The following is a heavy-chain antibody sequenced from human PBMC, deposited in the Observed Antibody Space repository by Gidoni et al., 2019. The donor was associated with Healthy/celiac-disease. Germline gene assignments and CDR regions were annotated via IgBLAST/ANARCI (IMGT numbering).Heavy chain of an antibody. CDR3: ARDFWSGYYYYYYMDV. CDR2: IWYDGSNK. V-gene: IGHV3-33*01. D-gene: IGHD3-3*01. J-gene: IGHJ6*03. Sequence: QVQLVESGGGVVQHGRSLRLSCAASGFTFSSYGMHWVRQAPGKGLEWVAVIWYDGSNKYYADSVKGRFTISRDNSKNTLYLQMNSLRAEDTAVYYCARDFWSGYYYYYYMDVWGKGTTVTVSS. CDR1: GFTFSSYG.